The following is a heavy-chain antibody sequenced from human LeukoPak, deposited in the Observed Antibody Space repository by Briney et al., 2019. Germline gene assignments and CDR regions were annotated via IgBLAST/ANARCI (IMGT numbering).Heavy chain of an antibody. Sequence: GGSLRLSCAASGFTFSSYEMNWVRQAPGKGLEWVSYISSSGSTIYYADSVKGRFTISRDNAKNSLYLQMNSLRAEDTAVYYCAQDLSYIGLDNWGQGTLVTVSS. CDR2: ISSSGSTI. CDR3: AQDLSYIGLDN. CDR1: GFTFSSYE. J-gene: IGHJ4*02. D-gene: IGHD2-15*01. V-gene: IGHV3-48*03.